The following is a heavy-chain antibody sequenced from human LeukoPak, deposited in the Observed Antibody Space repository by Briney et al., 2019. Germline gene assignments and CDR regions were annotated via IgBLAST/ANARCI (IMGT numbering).Heavy chain of an antibody. J-gene: IGHJ3*02. Sequence: SETLSLTCAVYGGSFSGYYWSWIRQPPGKGLEWIGEINHSGSTKYNPSLKSRVTISVDTSKSQFSLKLSSVTAADTAVYYCARPVMYDSSGYPTDAFDIWGQGTMVTVSS. V-gene: IGHV4-34*01. CDR2: INHSGST. D-gene: IGHD3-22*01. CDR1: GGSFSGYY. CDR3: ARPVMYDSSGYPTDAFDI.